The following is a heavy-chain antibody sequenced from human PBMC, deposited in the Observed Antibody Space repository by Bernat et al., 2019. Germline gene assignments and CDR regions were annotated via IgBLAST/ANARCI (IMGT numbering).Heavy chain of an antibody. CDR3: VKDLHTALFY. CDR1: GSTFSRYS. J-gene: IGHJ4*02. CDR2: IGPTGGT. V-gene: IGHV3-64D*08. Sequence: EMQVVESGGGLVQPGGSLRLSCSASGSTFSRYSMPWVRRAPGGGLEYVSAIGPTGGTYYADSVKGRFTISRDNSKNTLYLQMTSLRPEDTAVYYCVKDLHTALFYWGQGTQVTVSS. D-gene: IGHD5-18*01.